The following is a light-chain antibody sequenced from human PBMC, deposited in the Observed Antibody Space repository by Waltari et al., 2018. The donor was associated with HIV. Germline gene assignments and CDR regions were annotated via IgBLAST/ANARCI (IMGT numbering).Light chain of an antibody. CDR2: YKSDSDR. J-gene: IGLJ3*02. CDR1: SCLHVDTYR. V-gene: IGLV5-45*01. CDR3: MIWHSSAWV. Sequence: QAVLTQPASLSASPGTSASLTCSLRSCLHVDTYRLYWYQQKPGTPPQYLLKYKSDSDRQQGSGVPSRFSGSKDASANAGILLISGLQSEDEADYYCMIWHSSAWVFGGGTKLTVL.